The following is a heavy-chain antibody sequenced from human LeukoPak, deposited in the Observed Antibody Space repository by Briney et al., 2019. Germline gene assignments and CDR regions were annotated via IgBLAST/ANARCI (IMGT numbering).Heavy chain of an antibody. CDR2: IKSDGSST. D-gene: IGHD3-10*01. J-gene: IGHJ4*02. Sequence: TGGSLRLSCAASGFTFSSYWMHWVRQAPGEGLVGVARIKSDGSSTNYAGSVKGRFTMSRDNAKNTLYLQMNSLRADDTAVYYCARDSASYYHDYWGQGTMVTVSS. CDR3: ARDSASYYHDY. CDR1: GFTFSSYW. V-gene: IGHV3-74*01.